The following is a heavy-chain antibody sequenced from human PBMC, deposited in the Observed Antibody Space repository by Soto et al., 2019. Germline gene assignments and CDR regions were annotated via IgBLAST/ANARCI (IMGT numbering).Heavy chain of an antibody. CDR1: GFTFDDYA. CDR3: AKDRGSPMFGVVDVLKFYCQDMDV. D-gene: IGHD3-3*01. CDR2: ISWNSGFI. Sequence: EVQLVESGGGLVRPGRSLRLSCAASGFTFDDYAMHWVRQAPGKGLEWVSGISWNSGFIGYADSVKGRFTVSRDNAKNFXYLQMNSLRAEDTALYYCAKDRGSPMFGVVDVLKFYCQDMDVWGHGTTVTVSS. V-gene: IGHV3-9*01. J-gene: IGHJ6*02.